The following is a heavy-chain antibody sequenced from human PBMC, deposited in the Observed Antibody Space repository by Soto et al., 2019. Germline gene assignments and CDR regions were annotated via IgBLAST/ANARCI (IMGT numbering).Heavy chain of an antibody. CDR3: ARGFRELLCLEWLLHVPFDY. V-gene: IGHV1-18*01. CDR1: GYTFTSYG. D-gene: IGHD3-3*01. Sequence: ASVKVSCKASGYTFTSYGISWVRQAPGQGLEWMGWISAYNGNTNYAQKLQGRVTMTTDTSTSTAYMELRSLRSDDTAVYYCARGFRELLCLEWLLHVPFDYWGQGNLVNVS. CDR2: ISAYNGNT. J-gene: IGHJ4*02.